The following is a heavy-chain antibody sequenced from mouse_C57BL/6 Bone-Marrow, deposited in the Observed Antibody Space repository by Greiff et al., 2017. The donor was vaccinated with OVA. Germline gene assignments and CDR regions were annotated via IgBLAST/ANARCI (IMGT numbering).Heavy chain of an antibody. Sequence: VKLQESGAELVKPGASVKISCKASGYAFSSYWMNWVKQRPGKGLEWIGQIYPGDGDTNYNGKFKGKATLTADKSSSTAYMQLSSLTSEDSAVYFCARRYYGKDWYFDVWGTGTTVTVSS. CDR3: ARRYYGKDWYFDV. CDR1: GYAFSSYW. D-gene: IGHD1-1*01. CDR2: IYPGDGDT. V-gene: IGHV1-80*01. J-gene: IGHJ1*03.